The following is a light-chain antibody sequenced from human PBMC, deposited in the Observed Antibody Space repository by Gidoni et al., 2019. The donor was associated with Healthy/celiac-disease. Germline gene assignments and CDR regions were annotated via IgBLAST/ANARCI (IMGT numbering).Light chain of an antibody. V-gene: IGKV1-5*01. J-gene: IGKJ1*01. CDR2: EAS. CDR1: QSISSW. CDR3: QQYNSYPAWG. Sequence: DIPMTQSPSTLSASVGDRVTITCRASQSISSWLAWYQQKPGKAPKLLIYEASSLESGVPSRFSGSGSGTEFNLTISSLQPDDFATYYCQQYNSYPAWGVGQGTKVEIK.